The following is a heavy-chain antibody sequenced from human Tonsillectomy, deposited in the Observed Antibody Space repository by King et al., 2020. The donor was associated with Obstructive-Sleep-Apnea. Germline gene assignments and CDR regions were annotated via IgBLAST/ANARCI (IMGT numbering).Heavy chain of an antibody. CDR2: FGGSGSGGST. Sequence: VQLVESGGGLVQPGGSLRLSCAASGFTFSSFAMTWVRQAPGKGLEWVSTFGGSGSGGSTHYADSVKGRFTISRDDSKNSLFLQMSGLRVDDTAVYYCTKEGHIAVDPSFFYGMDVWGQGTTVTVSS. CDR3: TKEGHIAVDPSFFYGMDV. V-gene: IGHV3-23*04. J-gene: IGHJ6*02. CDR1: GFTFSSFA. D-gene: IGHD6-19*01.